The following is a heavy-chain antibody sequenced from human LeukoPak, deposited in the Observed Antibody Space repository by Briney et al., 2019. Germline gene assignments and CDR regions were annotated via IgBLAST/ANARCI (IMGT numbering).Heavy chain of an antibody. CDR2: ISAYNGNT. V-gene: IGHV1-18*04. D-gene: IGHD6-19*01. CDR3: AREKTSSGRRGNWFDP. J-gene: IGHJ5*02. CDR1: GYTFTSYG. Sequence: ASVKLSCKASGYTFTSYGISWGRQAPGQGLEWMGWISAYNGNTTYAQKLQGRVTMTTDTSTSTAYMELRSLRSDDTAVYYCAREKTSSGRRGNWFDPWGQGTLVTVSS.